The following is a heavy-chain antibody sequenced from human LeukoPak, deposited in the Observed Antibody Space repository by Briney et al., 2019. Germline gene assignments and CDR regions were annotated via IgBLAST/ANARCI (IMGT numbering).Heavy chain of an antibody. CDR2: IYPGDSDT. V-gene: IGHV5-51*01. D-gene: IGHD1-26*01. J-gene: IGHJ6*03. CDR1: GYSFTSYW. Sequence: GESLKISCKGSGYSFTSYWIGWVRQMPGKGLEWMGIIYPGDSDTRYSPSFQGQVTISADKSISTAYLQWSSLKASDTAMYYCARRVVGATTEDYYYYMDVWGKGTTVTVSS. CDR3: ARRVVGATTEDYYYYMDV.